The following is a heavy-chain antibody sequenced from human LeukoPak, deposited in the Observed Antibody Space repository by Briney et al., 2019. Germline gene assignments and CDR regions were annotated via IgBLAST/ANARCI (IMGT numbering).Heavy chain of an antibody. CDR1: GFTFSSYS. Sequence: PGGSLRLSCAASGFTFSSYSMNWVRQAPGKGLEWVSSISSSSSYIYYADSVKGRFTISRDNAKNSLYLQMNSLRAEDTAVYYCARDSRDGYRGYFDYWGQGTLVTVSS. V-gene: IGHV3-21*01. J-gene: IGHJ4*02. CDR3: ARDSRDGYRGYFDY. D-gene: IGHD5-24*01. CDR2: ISSSSSYI.